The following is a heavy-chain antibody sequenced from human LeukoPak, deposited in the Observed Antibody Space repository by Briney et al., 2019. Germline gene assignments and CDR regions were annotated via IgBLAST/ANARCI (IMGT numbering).Heavy chain of an antibody. CDR2: INHSGST. CDR1: GGSFSGYY. J-gene: IGHJ4*02. CDR3: ARGPTVEYDILTGYYRFDY. V-gene: IGHV4-34*01. D-gene: IGHD3-9*01. Sequence: SETLSLTCAVYGGSFSGYYWSWIRQTPGKGLEWMGEINHSGSTKYNPSLKSRVTISLDTSKNQFSLKLNSVTAADTPVYYCARGPTVEYDILTGYYRFDYWGQGTLVTVSS.